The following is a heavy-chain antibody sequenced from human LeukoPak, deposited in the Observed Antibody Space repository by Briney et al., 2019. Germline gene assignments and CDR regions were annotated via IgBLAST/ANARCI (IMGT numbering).Heavy chain of an antibody. J-gene: IGHJ3*02. CDR3: AKGSVLRFLEWLPRDAFDI. D-gene: IGHD3-3*01. CDR2: ISGSGGST. CDR1: GFTFSNYA. V-gene: IGHV3-23*01. Sequence: AGGSLRLSCEASGFTFSNYAMSWVRQAPGKGLEWVSAISGSGGSTYYADSVKGRFTISRDNSKNTLYLQMNSLRAEDTAVYYCAKGSVLRFLEWLPRDAFDIWGQGTMVTVSS.